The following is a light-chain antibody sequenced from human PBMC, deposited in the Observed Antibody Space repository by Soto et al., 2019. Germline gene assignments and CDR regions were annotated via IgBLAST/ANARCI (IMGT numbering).Light chain of an antibody. CDR3: QQYTSYSPWT. V-gene: IGKV1-5*01. CDR1: QSITNL. J-gene: IGKJ1*01. Sequence: DIQMTQSPSTLSASVGDRVTFTCRATQSITNLLAWYRQKPGKAPKLLIYDASTLESGVPTRFSGSGSGTEFTLTISSLQPDDFATYYCQQYTSYSPWTFGQGTKVEMK. CDR2: DAS.